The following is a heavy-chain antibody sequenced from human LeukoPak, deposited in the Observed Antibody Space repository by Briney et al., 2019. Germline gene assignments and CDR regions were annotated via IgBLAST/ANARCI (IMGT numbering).Heavy chain of an antibody. J-gene: IGHJ4*02. D-gene: IGHD1-26*01. CDR2: MNPNSGNT. CDR1: VYTFPSYD. CDR3: ARGPKWTGSYYYFDY. Sequence: ASVTVSCKTSVYTFPSYDINWVRQATGQGLEWMGWMNPNSGNTGYTQKFQGRVIISRNTSITTAYMNLSSLRSEDTAVYYCARGPKWTGSYYYFDYWGQGTLVTVSS. V-gene: IGHV1-8*01.